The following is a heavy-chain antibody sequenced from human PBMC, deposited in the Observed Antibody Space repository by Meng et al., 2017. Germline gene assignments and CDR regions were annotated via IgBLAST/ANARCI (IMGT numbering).Heavy chain of an antibody. V-gene: IGHV1-2*02. CDR1: GYTFTDYY. J-gene: IGHJ5*02. D-gene: IGHD6-19*01. CDR3: ARRVAVAGNTSRVRWFDP. Sequence: QGQLVQSWAGLKKPGASVKVSRKASGYTFTDYYLHWVRQAPGQGLEWMGWINPHSGGTYFAQNFQGRVTLTSDTSISTAYMELSRLRSDDTAMYYCARRVAVAGNTSRVRWFDPWGQGTLVTVSS. CDR2: INPHSGGT.